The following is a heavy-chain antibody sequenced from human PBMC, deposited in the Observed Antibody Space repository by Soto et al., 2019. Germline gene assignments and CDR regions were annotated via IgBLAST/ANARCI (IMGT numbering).Heavy chain of an antibody. V-gene: IGHV5-10-1*01. CDR3: ARQIYDSDKGTNLQYYFDS. Sequence: PGESLKISCKGSGYSFAGYWITWVRQKPGKGLEWMGRIDPSDSQTYYSPSFRGHVTISVTKSITTVFLQWSSLRASDTAMYYCARQIYDSDKGTNLQYYFDSWGQGNQVSVSS. D-gene: IGHD2-8*01. CDR1: GYSFAGYW. J-gene: IGHJ4*02. CDR2: IDPSDSQT.